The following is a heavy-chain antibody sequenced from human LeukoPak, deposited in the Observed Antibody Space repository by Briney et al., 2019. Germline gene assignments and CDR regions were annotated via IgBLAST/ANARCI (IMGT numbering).Heavy chain of an antibody. CDR3: ARGLASGYPPIPFDY. D-gene: IGHD3-3*01. CDR2: IIDTGST. Sequence: SETLSLTCAVYGESFSGYYWTWIRQPPGKGLEWIGEIIDTGSTKYNSSLKSRGTISIDTSKNEFSLNLTSVTAADTAVYYCARGLASGYPPIPFDYWGRGTLVTVSS. CDR1: GESFSGYY. V-gene: IGHV4-34*12. J-gene: IGHJ4*02.